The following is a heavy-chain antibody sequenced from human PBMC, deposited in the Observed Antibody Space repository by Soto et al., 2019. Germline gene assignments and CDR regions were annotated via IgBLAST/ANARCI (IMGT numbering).Heavy chain of an antibody. V-gene: IGHV1-69*02. CDR3: ARGGYYYYYMDV. CDR1: GGTFSSYT. D-gene: IGHD1-26*01. J-gene: IGHJ6*03. CDR2: IIPILGIA. Sequence: SVKVSCKASGGTFSSYTISWVRQTPGQGLEWMGRIIPILGIANYAQKFQGRVTITADKSTSTAYMELSSLRSEDTAVYYCARGGYYYYYMDVWGKGTTVTVSS.